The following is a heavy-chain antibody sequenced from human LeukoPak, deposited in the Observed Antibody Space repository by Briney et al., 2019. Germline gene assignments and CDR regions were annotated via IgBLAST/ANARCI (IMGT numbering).Heavy chain of an antibody. V-gene: IGHV4-34*01. CDR3: ARTSEGGYTLREYNWFDP. CDR2: INHSGST. J-gene: IGHJ5*02. CDR1: GGSFSGYY. Sequence: KPSETLSLTCAVYGGSFSGYYWSWIRQPPGKGLEWIGEINHSGSTNYNPSLKSRVTISVDTSKNQFSLKLSSVTAADTAVYYCARTSEGGYTLREYNWFDPRGKGTLVTVSS. D-gene: IGHD5-12*01.